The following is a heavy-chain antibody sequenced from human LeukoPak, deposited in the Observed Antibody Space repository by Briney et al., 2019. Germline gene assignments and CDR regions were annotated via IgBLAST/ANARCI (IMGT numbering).Heavy chain of an antibody. V-gene: IGHV4-34*01. Sequence: SETLSLTCAVYGGSFSGYYWSWIRQPPGKGLEWIGEINHSGSTNCNPSLKSRVTISVDTSKNQFSLKLSSVTAADTAVYYCARGRPGRKYSSSWYYNWFDPWGQGTLVTVSS. CDR3: ARGRPGRKYSSSWYYNWFDP. J-gene: IGHJ5*02. CDR2: INHSGST. CDR1: GGSFSGYY. D-gene: IGHD6-13*01.